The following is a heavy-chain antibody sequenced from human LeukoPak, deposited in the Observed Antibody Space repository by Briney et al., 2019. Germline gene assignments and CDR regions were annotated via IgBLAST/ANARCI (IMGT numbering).Heavy chain of an antibody. Sequence: GGSLRLSCAASGFTFSDYWMHWVRQAPGKGLVWVSRIQNDGSSTTYADSVKGRFTISRDNARNTVYLEMNSLRTEDTAVYYCAKGLLSNSQRGYFDCWGQGALVSVSS. CDR1: GFTFSDYW. V-gene: IGHV3-74*01. CDR2: IQNDGSST. J-gene: IGHJ4*02. D-gene: IGHD1-26*01. CDR3: AKGLLSNSQRGYFDC.